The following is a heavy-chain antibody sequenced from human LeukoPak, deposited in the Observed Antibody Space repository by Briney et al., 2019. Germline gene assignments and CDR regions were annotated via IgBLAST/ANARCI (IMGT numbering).Heavy chain of an antibody. J-gene: IGHJ4*02. D-gene: IGHD3-9*01. CDR3: AKASGGYFGFPFDY. CDR2: ISWNSGSI. V-gene: IGHV3-9*01. Sequence: GGSLRLSCAASGFTFDDYAMHWVRQAPGKGLEWVSGISWNSGSIGYADSVKGRFTISRDNAKNSLYLQMNSLRAEDTALYYCAKASGGYFGFPFDYWGQGTLVTVSS. CDR1: GFTFDDYA.